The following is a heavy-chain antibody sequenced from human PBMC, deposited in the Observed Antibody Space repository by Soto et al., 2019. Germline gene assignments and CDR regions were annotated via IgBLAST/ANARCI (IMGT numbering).Heavy chain of an antibody. CDR2: ISGSGGST. Sequence: EVQLLESGGGLVQTGGSLRLSCAASGFTFSNYAVTWVRQAPGKGLEWVSTISGSGGSTYYADSVKCRFTISSDNSKNTLYLQMNSLRAEDTAVYYCAKDQGSSWYEIDYWGQGTLVTVSS. CDR1: GFTFSNYA. D-gene: IGHD6-13*01. V-gene: IGHV3-23*01. CDR3: AKDQGSSWYEIDY. J-gene: IGHJ4*02.